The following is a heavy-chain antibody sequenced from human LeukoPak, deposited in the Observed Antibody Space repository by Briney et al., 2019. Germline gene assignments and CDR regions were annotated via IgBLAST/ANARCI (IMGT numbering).Heavy chain of an antibody. J-gene: IGHJ5*02. CDR1: GFTFDDYA. Sequence: QSGRSLRLSCAASGFTFDDYAIHWVRQAPGKGLEWVSGISWNSGSIGYADSVKGRFTISRDNAKNSLYLQMNSLRAEDTALYYCAKGRDKYQLLSKNWFDPWGQGTLVTVSS. CDR3: AKGRDKYQLLSKNWFDP. D-gene: IGHD2-2*01. V-gene: IGHV3-9*01. CDR2: ISWNSGSI.